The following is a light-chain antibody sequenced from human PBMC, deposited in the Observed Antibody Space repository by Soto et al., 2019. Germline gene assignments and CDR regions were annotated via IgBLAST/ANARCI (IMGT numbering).Light chain of an antibody. V-gene: IGLV2-14*01. CDR2: EVS. Sequence: QSALTQPASVSGSPGQSITISCTGTSSDVDTYKYVSWYQQHPGKAPKLMIYEVSYRPSGVSVRFSGSKSGNTASLTISGLQAEDEADYYCCSYAGSTPRVQFGGGTKLTVL. J-gene: IGLJ2*01. CDR1: SSDVDTYKY. CDR3: CSYAGSTPRVQ.